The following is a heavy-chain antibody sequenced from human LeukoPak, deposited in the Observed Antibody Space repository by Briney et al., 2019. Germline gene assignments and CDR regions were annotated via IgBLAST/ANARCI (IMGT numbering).Heavy chain of an antibody. CDR1: GYTFTSYG. V-gene: IGHV1-18*01. CDR3: AKQYSSGWYWFDP. CDR2: TSAYNGNT. J-gene: IGHJ5*02. D-gene: IGHD6-19*01. Sequence: ASVKVSCKASGYTFTSYGTSWVRQAPGQGLEWMGWTSAYNGNTNYAQKLQGRVTMTTDTSTSTAYMELRSLRSDDTAVYYCAKQYSSGWYWFDPWGQGTLVTVSS.